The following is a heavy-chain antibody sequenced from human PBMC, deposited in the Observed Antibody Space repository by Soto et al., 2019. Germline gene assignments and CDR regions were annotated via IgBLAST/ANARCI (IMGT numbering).Heavy chain of an antibody. J-gene: IGHJ4*02. D-gene: IGHD3-3*01. V-gene: IGHV1-3*01. CDR3: ARGAGRVVIRGRHFDY. CDR1: GYTFTSYA. CDR2: INAGNGNT. Sequence: GASVKVSCKASGYTFTSYAMHWVRQAPGQRLEWMGWINAGNGNTKYSQKFQGRVTITRDTSASTAYMELSSLRSEDTAVYYCARGAGRVVIRGRHFDYWGQGTLVTVSS.